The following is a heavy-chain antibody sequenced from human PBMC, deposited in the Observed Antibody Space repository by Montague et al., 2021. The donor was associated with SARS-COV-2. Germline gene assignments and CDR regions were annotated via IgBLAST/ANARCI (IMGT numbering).Heavy chain of an antibody. J-gene: IGHJ4*02. D-gene: IGHD6-13*01. CDR1: GFTFSSYW. Sequence: SLRLSCAASGFTFSSYWMSWVRQAPGKGLEWVANIKQDGSEKYYVDSVKGRFTISRDNAKNSLYLQMNSLRAEDTAVYYCARDDDSSSWRYYFDYWGQGTLVTVSS. CDR2: IKQDGSEK. V-gene: IGHV3-7*01. CDR3: ARDDDSSSWRYYFDY.